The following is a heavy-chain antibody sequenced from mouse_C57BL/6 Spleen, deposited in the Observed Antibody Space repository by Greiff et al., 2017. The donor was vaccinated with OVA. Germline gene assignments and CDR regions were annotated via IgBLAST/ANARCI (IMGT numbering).Heavy chain of an antibody. CDR3: ARDVYYGNSYWYFDV. D-gene: IGHD2-1*01. V-gene: IGHV5-4*01. Sequence: EVKLVESGGGLVKPGGSLKLSCAASGFTFSSYAMSWVRQTPEKRLEWVATISDGGSYTYYPDNVKGRFTISRDNAKNNLFLQMSHLKSEDTAMYYCARDVYYGNSYWYFDVWGTGTTVTVSS. J-gene: IGHJ1*03. CDR1: GFTFSSYA. CDR2: ISDGGSYT.